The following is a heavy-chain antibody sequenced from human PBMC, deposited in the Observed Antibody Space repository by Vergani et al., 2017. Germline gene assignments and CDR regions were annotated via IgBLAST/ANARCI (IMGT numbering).Heavy chain of an antibody. V-gene: IGHV3-20*04. CDR1: GFAFGDFG. Sequence: EVQLVESGGGVVRPGGSLRLSCVGSGFAFGDFGMSWVRQVPGKGLVWVAGINWNGGTTIYGDPVTGRFTISRDNAKNSLYLQMNSLRDGDTALYYCVREETFYDSVSDYLAGYFDHWGQGALVTVSS. J-gene: IGHJ4*02. CDR3: VREETFYDSVSDYLAGYFDH. D-gene: IGHD3-3*01. CDR2: INWNGGTT.